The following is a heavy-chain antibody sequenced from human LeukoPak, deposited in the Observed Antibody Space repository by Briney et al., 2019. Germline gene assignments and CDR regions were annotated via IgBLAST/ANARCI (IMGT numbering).Heavy chain of an antibody. CDR2: IRYDGSNK. V-gene: IGHV3-30*02. CDR3: AKDGGSVGATRLDY. D-gene: IGHD1-26*01. CDR1: GFTFSSYG. Sequence: PGGSLRLSCAASGFTFSSYGMHWVRQAPGKGLEWVAFIRYDGSNKYYADSVKGRFTISRDNSKNTLYLQMNSLRAEDTAVYYCAKDGGSVGATRLDYWGQGTLVTVSS. J-gene: IGHJ4*02.